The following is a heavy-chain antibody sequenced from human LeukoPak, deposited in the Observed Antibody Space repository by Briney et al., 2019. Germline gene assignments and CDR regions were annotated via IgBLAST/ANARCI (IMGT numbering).Heavy chain of an antibody. J-gene: IGHJ4*02. D-gene: IGHD3-16*01. Sequence: GGSLRLSCSASGFTFSSYAMHWVRQAPGKGLEYVSAINSNGGSTYYADSPKGRFTISRDNSKNTLYLQMSSLRAEDTAVYYCVKETFTVTSPFDYWGQGTLVTVSS. CDR1: GFTFSSYA. CDR3: VKETFTVTSPFDY. V-gene: IGHV3-64D*09. CDR2: INSNGGST.